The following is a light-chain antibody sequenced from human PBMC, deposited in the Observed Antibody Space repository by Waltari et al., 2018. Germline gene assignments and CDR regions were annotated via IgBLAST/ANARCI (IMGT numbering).Light chain of an antibody. CDR3: QTGGHGTWV. Sequence: QLVLTQSPSAYASLGPSISPTCTLSCGHSSKVIPWLQQLPEKGPRSLMKVNSDGSHSRGNEIPDRFSGSSSGAERYLTISSLQSEDEADYYCQTGGHGTWVFGGGTKLTVL. V-gene: IGLV4-69*01. CDR1: CGHSSKV. CDR2: VNSDGSH. J-gene: IGLJ3*02.